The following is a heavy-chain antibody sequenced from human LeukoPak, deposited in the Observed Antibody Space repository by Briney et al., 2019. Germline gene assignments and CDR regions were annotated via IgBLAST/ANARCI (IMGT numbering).Heavy chain of an antibody. V-gene: IGHV3-30*18. J-gene: IGHJ4*02. CDR1: GFTFSSHG. Sequence: PGGSLRLSCAASGFTFSSHGMHWVRQAPGKGLEWVAVISYDGSNKYYADSVKGRFTISRDNSKNTLYLQMNSLRAEDTAVYYCAKDSATMIVMIRRAPRGQLDYWGQGTLVTVSS. CDR2: ISYDGSNK. CDR3: AKDSATMIVMIRRAPRGQLDY. D-gene: IGHD3-22*01.